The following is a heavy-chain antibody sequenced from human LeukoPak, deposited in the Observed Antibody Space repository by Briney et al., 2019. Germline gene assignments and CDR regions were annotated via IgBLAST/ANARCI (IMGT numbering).Heavy chain of an antibody. D-gene: IGHD3-22*01. J-gene: IGHJ5*02. Sequence: GASVKVSCKASGYTFTSYGISWVRQAPGQGLEWMGWINAYNGNTNYAQKLQGRVTMTTDTSTSTAYMELRSLRSDDTAVYYCASVVEARAHYYDSSGYVDNWFDPWGQGTLVTVSS. CDR1: GYTFTSYG. CDR3: ASVVEARAHYYDSSGYVDNWFDP. V-gene: IGHV1-18*01. CDR2: INAYNGNT.